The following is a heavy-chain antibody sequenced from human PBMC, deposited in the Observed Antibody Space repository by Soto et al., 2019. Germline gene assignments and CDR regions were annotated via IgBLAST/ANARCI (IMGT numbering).Heavy chain of an antibody. CDR1: GFTFSSYR. CDR2: TSSSGTYI. J-gene: IGHJ4*02. Sequence: GGSLRLSCAASGFTFSSYRMNWVRQAPGKGLEWVSSTSSSGTYIYYADSVKGRFTISRDNAKNTLYLQMDSLRVEDTAVYYCARVPVSGWGVDYWGQGTRVTVAS. D-gene: IGHD3-16*01. V-gene: IGHV3-21*06. CDR3: ARVPVSGWGVDY.